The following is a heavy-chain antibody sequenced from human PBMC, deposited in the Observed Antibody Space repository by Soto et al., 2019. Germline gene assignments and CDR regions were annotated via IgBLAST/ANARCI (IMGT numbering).Heavy chain of an antibody. CDR1: GYTFTSYG. CDR3: ARGRASGSYYLLDY. CDR2: ISAYSGNI. Sequence: ASVKVSCKASGYTFTSYGISWVRQAPGQGLEWMGWISAYSGNIGYAQEVQGRVTMTRDTAIRTAYMEVSRLRSDDTAVYYCARGRASGSYYLLDYWGQGALVTVSS. J-gene: IGHJ4*02. D-gene: IGHD3-10*01. V-gene: IGHV1-18*01.